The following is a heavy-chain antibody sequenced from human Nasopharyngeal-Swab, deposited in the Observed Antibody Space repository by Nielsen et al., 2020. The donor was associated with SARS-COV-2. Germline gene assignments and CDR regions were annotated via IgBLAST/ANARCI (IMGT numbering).Heavy chain of an antibody. CDR1: GGSFSGYY. V-gene: IGHV4-34*01. J-gene: IGHJ3*02. D-gene: IGHD3-22*01. CDR3: ARHHTMIVAASHLPAAFDI. CDR2: INHSGTT. Sequence: SETLSLTCAVYGGSFSGYYWSWIRQPPGKGLEWIGEINHSGTTNHNPSLRSRVTISVDTSKNQFSLKLNSVTATETAVYYCARHHTMIVAASHLPAAFDIWGQGTMVTVSS.